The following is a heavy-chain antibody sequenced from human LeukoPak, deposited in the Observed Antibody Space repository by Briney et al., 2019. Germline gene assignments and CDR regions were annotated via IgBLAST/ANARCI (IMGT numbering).Heavy chain of an antibody. CDR3: AREAGSYGVRGDAFDI. Sequence: QAGGSLRLSCAASGFTFDDYAMHWVRQAPGKGLEWVSGISWNSGSIGYADSVKGRFTISRDNAKNSLYLQMNSLRAEDTAVYYCAREAGSYGVRGDAFDIWGQGTMVTVSS. D-gene: IGHD5-18*01. CDR2: ISWNSGSI. V-gene: IGHV3-9*01. J-gene: IGHJ3*02. CDR1: GFTFDDYA.